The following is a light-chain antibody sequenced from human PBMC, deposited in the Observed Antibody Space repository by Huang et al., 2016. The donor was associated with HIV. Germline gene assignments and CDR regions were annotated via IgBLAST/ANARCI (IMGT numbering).Light chain of an antibody. CDR1: QSLVYSDGNTS. J-gene: IGKJ2*01. Sequence: DVVMTQSPLSLPVTLGQPASISCRSSQSLVYSDGNTSLNWFQQRPGQSPRRLIYKVANRDSGVPDRFSGGGSGTDFTLKISRVEAEDVGVYYCMQGTHWPYSFGQGTKLEIK. CDR3: MQGTHWPYS. V-gene: IGKV2-30*01. CDR2: KVA.